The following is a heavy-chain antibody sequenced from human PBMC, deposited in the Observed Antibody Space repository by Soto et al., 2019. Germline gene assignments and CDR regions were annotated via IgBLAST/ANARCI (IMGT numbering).Heavy chain of an antibody. Sequence: SETLSLTCTVSGGSISSYYWSWIRQPPGKGLERIGYIYYSGRTNYNPSLQSRVIISVDTSKNQFSLKLSSVTAADTAVYYCARGGAPITVFGVVLSWFDPWGQGTLVTVSS. V-gene: IGHV4-59*01. D-gene: IGHD3-3*01. J-gene: IGHJ5*02. CDR2: IYYSGRT. CDR3: ARGGAPITVFGVVLSWFDP. CDR1: GGSISSYY.